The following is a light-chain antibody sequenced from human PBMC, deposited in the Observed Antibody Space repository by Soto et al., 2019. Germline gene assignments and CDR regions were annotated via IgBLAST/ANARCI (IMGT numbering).Light chain of an antibody. CDR2: GAS. CDR1: QSVRSN. Sequence: EIVMTQSAATLSVSPGERATLSCRASQSVRSNLAWYQQKAGQAPRLLMYGASTRATGIPARFSGSGSGTEFTLTISSLQSEDFELYYCQQYNNWPRTFGQGTKVDIK. J-gene: IGKJ1*01. CDR3: QQYNNWPRT. V-gene: IGKV3-15*01.